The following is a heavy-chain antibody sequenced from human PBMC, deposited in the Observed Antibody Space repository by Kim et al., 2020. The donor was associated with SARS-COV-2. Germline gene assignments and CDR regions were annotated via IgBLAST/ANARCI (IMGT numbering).Heavy chain of an antibody. CDR1: GFTFSSYS. CDR2: ISSSSSTI. CDR3: ASNTYYYYGMDV. J-gene: IGHJ6*02. V-gene: IGHV3-48*02. Sequence: GGSLRLSCAASGFTFSSYSMNWVRQAPGKGLEWVSYISSSSSTIYYADSVKGRFTISRDNAKNSLYLQMNSLRDEDTAVYYCASNTYYYYGMDVWGQGTTVTVSS.